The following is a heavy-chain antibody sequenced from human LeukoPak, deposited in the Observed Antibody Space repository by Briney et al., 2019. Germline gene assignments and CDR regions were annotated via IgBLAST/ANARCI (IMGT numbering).Heavy chain of an antibody. CDR2: INPNSGGT. Sequence: ASVKLSCKSSGYSFTGYNMHWVRQPPGQGLEWMGWINPNSGGTNYAQKFQGRVTMTSDTSNSTAYMELSRLRSDDTAVYYCAREAIVVTIVAGDFDYWGQGTLVTVSS. CDR1: GYSFTGYN. D-gene: IGHD5-12*01. V-gene: IGHV1-2*02. J-gene: IGHJ4*02. CDR3: AREAIVVTIVAGDFDY.